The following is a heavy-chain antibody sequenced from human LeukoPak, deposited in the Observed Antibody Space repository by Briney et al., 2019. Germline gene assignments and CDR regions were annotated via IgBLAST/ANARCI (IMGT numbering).Heavy chain of an antibody. CDR2: IYPGDSDT. CDR3: ARTYYYDSSGYLGRDYYYYMDV. V-gene: IGHV5-51*01. CDR1: GYSFTSYW. Sequence: GESLKICCKVSGYSFTSYWIGWVRQMPGKGLEWMGIIYPGDSDTRYSPSFQGQVTISADKSISTAYLQWSSLKASDTAMYYCARTYYYDSSGYLGRDYYYYMDVWGKGTTVTVSS. D-gene: IGHD3-22*01. J-gene: IGHJ6*03.